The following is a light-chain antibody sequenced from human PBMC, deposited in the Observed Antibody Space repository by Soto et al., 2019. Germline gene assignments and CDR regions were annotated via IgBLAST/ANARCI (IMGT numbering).Light chain of an antibody. CDR1: QGISSY. J-gene: IGKJ4*01. Sequence: DIQLTQSPSFLSASVGDRVTITCRASQGISSYLAWYQQKPGKAPKLLIYAASTLQSGVPSRFSGSGSGTEFTLTICRLQPEDFATYFCQQLNTYPLTFGGGTEVEIK. V-gene: IGKV1-9*01. CDR3: QQLNTYPLT. CDR2: AAS.